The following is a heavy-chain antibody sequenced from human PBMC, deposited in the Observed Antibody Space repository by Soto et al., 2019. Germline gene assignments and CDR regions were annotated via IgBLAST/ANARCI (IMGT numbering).Heavy chain of an antibody. CDR2: INPNSGDT. V-gene: IGHV1-2*02. D-gene: IGHD1-1*01. CDR1: GYTFTGYY. CDR3: AREDTTGMGGVGAFDI. J-gene: IGHJ3*02. Sequence: ASVRVSCKASGYTFTGYYMHWVRQAPGQGLVWMGWINPNSGDTNYAQKFQGRVTMTRDTAISTAYMELSRLRSDDTAVYYCAREDTTGMGGVGAFDIWGQGTMVTVSS.